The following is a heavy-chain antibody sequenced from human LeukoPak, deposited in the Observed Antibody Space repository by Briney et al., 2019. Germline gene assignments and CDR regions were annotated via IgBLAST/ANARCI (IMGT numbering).Heavy chain of an antibody. V-gene: IGHV4-59*01. D-gene: IGHD6-13*01. J-gene: IGHJ4*02. Sequence: SETLSLTCAVSGGSISSYYWSSIRQAPGKGLEWIGYVYYSGSTNYNRSLKSRVTISVDTSKNQFSLKLSSVTAADTAVYYCARGNRGIAAFDYWGQGTLVTVSS. CDR1: GGSISSYY. CDR2: VYYSGST. CDR3: ARGNRGIAAFDY.